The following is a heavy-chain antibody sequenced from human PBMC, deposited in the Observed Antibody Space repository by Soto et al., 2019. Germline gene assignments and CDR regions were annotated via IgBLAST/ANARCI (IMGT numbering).Heavy chain of an antibody. CDR1: GFTFSSYA. Sequence: EVQLLESGGGLVQPGGSLRLSCAASGFTFSSYAMSWVRQAPGKGLEWVSAISGSGGSSYYADSVKGRFTISRDNSKNTLYLQMNSLRADDTAVYYYARRTSGWYLDYWGQGTLVTVSS. V-gene: IGHV3-23*01. CDR2: ISGSGGSS. J-gene: IGHJ4*02. CDR3: ARRTSGWYLDY. D-gene: IGHD6-19*01.